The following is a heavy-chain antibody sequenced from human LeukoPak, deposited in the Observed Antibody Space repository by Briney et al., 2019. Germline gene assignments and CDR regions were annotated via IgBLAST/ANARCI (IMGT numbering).Heavy chain of an antibody. D-gene: IGHD3-10*02. CDR1: GGTFSSYA. V-gene: IGHV1-69*05. J-gene: IGHJ4*02. Sequence: SVKVSCKASGGTFSSYAISWVRQAPGQGLEWMGRIIPIFGTANYAQKFQGRVTITTDESTSTAYMELSSLRSEDTAAYYCARDFANTMYYFDYWGQGTLVTVSS. CDR2: IIPIFGTA. CDR3: ARDFANTMYYFDY.